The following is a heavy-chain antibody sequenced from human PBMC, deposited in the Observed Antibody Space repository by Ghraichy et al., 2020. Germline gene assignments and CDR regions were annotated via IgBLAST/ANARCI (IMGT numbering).Heavy chain of an antibody. CDR3: ASSLLTGYCSGGSCCPFDY. V-gene: IGHV4-30-2*01. Sequence: SETLSLTCAVSGGSISSGGYSWSWIRQPPGKGLEWIVYIYHSGSTYYNPSLKSRVTISVDRSKNQFSLKLSSVTAADTAVYYCASSLLTGYCSGGSCCPFDYWGQGTLVTVSS. J-gene: IGHJ4*02. CDR2: IYHSGST. CDR1: GGSISSGGYS. D-gene: IGHD2-15*01.